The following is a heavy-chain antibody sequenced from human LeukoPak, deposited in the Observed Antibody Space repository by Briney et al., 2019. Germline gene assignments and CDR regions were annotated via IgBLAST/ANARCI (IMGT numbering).Heavy chain of an antibody. CDR2: ISSSGSTI. D-gene: IGHD1-26*01. CDR3: ARGIVGTTFGY. Sequence: AGGSLRLSCAASGFTFSSHEINWVRQAPGKGLEWVSYISSSGSTIYYADSVKGRFTISRDNAKNSLYLQMNSLRAEDTAVYYCARGIVGTTFGYWGQGTLVTVSS. J-gene: IGHJ4*02. V-gene: IGHV3-48*03. CDR1: GFTFSSHE.